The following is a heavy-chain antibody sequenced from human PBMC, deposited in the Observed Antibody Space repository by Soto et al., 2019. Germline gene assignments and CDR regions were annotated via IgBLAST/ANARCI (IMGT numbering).Heavy chain of an antibody. V-gene: IGHV1-69*13. D-gene: IGHD3-22*01. CDR2: IIPIFGTA. J-gene: IGHJ4*02. CDR1: GGTFSSYA. CDR3: ARWDYYYDSSGYIGPFDY. Sequence: SVKVSCKASGGTFSSYAISWVREAPGQGLEWMGGIIPIFGTANYAQKFQGRVTITADESTSTAYMELSSLRSEDTAVYYCARWDYYYDSSGYIGPFDYWGQGTLVTVSS.